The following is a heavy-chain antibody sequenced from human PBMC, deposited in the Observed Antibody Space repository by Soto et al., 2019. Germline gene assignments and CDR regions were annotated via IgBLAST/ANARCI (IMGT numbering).Heavy chain of an antibody. CDR3: AGGLPAFCGGDGYSVDY. D-gene: IGHD2-21*02. CDR1: GGSISSYY. J-gene: IGHJ4*02. V-gene: IGHV4-4*07. Sequence: SETLSLTCTVSGGSISSYYWSWIRQPAGKGLEWIGRIYTSGSTNYNPSLRSRVTMSVDTSKNQFSLKLSSVTAADTAVYYCAGGLPAFCGGDGYSVDYWGQGTLVTVAS. CDR2: IYTSGST.